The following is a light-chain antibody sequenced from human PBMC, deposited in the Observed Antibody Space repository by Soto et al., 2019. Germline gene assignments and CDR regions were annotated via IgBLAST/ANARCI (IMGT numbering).Light chain of an antibody. CDR3: QQYNSYPYT. CDR2: KAS. CDR1: QSISSW. Sequence: DIQMTQSPSTLSASVGDRVAITCRASQSISSWLAWYQQKPGKAPKLLIYKASSLESGVPSRFRGSGSGTEFTLTISSLQPDDFETYYCQQYNSYPYTFGQGTKVDIK. J-gene: IGKJ2*01. V-gene: IGKV1-5*03.